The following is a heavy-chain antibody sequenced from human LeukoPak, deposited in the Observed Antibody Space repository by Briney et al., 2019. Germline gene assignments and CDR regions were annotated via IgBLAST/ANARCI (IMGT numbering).Heavy chain of an antibody. CDR2: IYHSGST. V-gene: IGHV4-30-2*01. J-gene: IGHJ4*02. D-gene: IGHD5-24*01. Sequence: SETLSLTCAVSGGSISSGGYSWSWIRQPPGKGLEWIGYIYHSGSTYYNPSLKSRVTISVDRSKNQFSLKLSSVTAADTAVYYCARVGVRDGYNWSPFDYWGQGTLVTVSS. CDR3: ARVGVRDGYNWSPFDY. CDR1: GGSISSGGYS.